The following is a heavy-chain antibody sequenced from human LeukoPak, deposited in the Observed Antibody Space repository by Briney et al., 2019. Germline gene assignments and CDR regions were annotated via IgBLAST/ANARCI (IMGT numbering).Heavy chain of an antibody. V-gene: IGHV3-30-3*01. Sequence: PGGSLRLSCAASGFTFSRYAMHWVRQAPGKGLEWVAVTSYDGSDYYADSVKGRFTISRDNSRDTLYLEMNSLRAEDRGVYYCARAQMGYMDVWGKGTTVTVSS. J-gene: IGHJ6*03. D-gene: IGHD5-24*01. CDR3: ARAQMGYMDV. CDR1: GFTFSRYA. CDR2: TSYDGSD.